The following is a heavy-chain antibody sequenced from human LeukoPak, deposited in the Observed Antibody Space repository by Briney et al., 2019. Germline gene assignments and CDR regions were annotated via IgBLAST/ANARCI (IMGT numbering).Heavy chain of an antibody. CDR2: ISYDGSNK. Sequence: GGSLRLSCAASGFTFSSYAMHWVRQAPGKGPEGVAVISYDGSNKYYADSVKGRFTISRDNSKNTLYLQMNSLRAEDTAVYYCAREMATKAFDYWGQGTLVTVPS. CDR1: GFTFSSYA. V-gene: IGHV3-30*01. CDR3: AREMATKAFDY. J-gene: IGHJ4*02. D-gene: IGHD5-24*01.